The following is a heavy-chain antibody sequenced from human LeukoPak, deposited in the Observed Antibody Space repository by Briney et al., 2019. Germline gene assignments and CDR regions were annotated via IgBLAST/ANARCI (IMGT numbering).Heavy chain of an antibody. J-gene: IGHJ4*02. D-gene: IGHD4-17*01. CDR1: GFIFSSYA. V-gene: IGHV3-23*01. CDR2: ISGSGGST. Sequence: GGSLRLSCAASGFIFSSYAMSWGRQAPGKGLEWVSAISGSGGSTYYADSVKGRFTISRDNSKNTLYLQMNSLRAEDTAVYYCAKRAYGDYVGLYCFDYWGQGTLVTVSS. CDR3: AKRAYGDYVGLYCFDY.